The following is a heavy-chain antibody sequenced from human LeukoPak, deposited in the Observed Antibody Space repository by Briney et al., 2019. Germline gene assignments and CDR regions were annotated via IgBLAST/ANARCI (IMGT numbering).Heavy chain of an antibody. CDR2: ISTSSSYI. V-gene: IGHV3-21*01. J-gene: IGHJ4*02. Sequence: PGGSLRLSCAASGFTFSDYSMNWVRQAPGKGLEWVSSISTSSSYIYYADSVKGRFTISRDNAKNSLFLQMNSLRDEDTSVYYCARAVTVVTRGGLVFDYWGQGTLVTVSS. D-gene: IGHD2-21*02. CDR3: ARAVTVVTRGGLVFDY. CDR1: GFTFSDYS.